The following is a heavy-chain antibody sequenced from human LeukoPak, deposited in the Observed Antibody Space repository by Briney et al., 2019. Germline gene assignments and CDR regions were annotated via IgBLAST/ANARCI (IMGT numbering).Heavy chain of an antibody. CDR1: GFTFSSYG. J-gene: IGHJ4*02. V-gene: IGHV3-30*02. CDR3: AKGPYSSSWYEEYYFDS. CDR2: IRYDGSNK. D-gene: IGHD6-13*01. Sequence: GGSLRLSCAASGFTFSSYGMHWVRQAPGKGLEWVAFIRYDGSNKYYADSVKGRFTISRDNSKNTLYLQMNSLRAEDTAVYYCAKGPYSSSWYEEYYFDSWGQGTLVTVSS.